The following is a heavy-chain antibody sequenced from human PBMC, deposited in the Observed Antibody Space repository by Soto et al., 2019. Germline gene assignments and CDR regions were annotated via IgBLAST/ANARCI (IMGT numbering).Heavy chain of an antibody. CDR2: INSDGSST. CDR1: GFTFSSYW. J-gene: IGHJ4*02. CDR3: ARESYSGYGHFDY. Sequence: EVQLVESGGGLVQPGGSLRLSCAASGFTFSSYWMHWVRQAPGKGLVWVSRINSDGSSTNYADSVKDRFTISRDNAKNTLYLQMNSLRAEDTAVYYCARESYSGYGHFDYWGQGTLVTVSS. D-gene: IGHD5-12*01. V-gene: IGHV3-74*01.